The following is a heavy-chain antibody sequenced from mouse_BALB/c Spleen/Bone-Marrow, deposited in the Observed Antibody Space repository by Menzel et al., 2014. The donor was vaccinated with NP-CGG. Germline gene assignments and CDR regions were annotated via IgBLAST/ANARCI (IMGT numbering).Heavy chain of an antibody. Sequence: EVNVVESGGGLVKPGGSLKLSCAASGFIFSSYAMSWVRRTPEKRLEWVATISSGGSYTYYPDSVKGRFTISRDNAKNTLYLQMSSLRSEDTAMYYCARHGITRLLDYWGQGTALAVSS. CDR3: ARHGITRLLDY. CDR2: ISSGGSYT. D-gene: IGHD2-4*01. V-gene: IGHV5-9-3*01. J-gene: IGHJ2*01. CDR1: GFIFSSYA.